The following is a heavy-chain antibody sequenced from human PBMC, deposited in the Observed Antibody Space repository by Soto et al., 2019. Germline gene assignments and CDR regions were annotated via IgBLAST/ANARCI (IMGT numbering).Heavy chain of an antibody. CDR1: GGSFSGYY. D-gene: IGHD6-13*01. J-gene: IGHJ6*03. CDR2: INHSGST. V-gene: IGHV4-34*01. CDR3: ARGRFSSWYRLHYYMDV. Sequence: SETLSLTCAVYGGSFSGYYWSWIRQPPGKGLEWIGEINHSGSTNYNPSLKSRVTISVDTSKNQFSLKLSSVTAADTAVYYCARGRFSSWYRLHYYMDVWGKGTTVTVSS.